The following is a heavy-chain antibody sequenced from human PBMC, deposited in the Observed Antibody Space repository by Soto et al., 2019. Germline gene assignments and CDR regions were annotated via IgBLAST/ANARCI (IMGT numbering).Heavy chain of an antibody. Sequence: EVQLVESGGGLVQPGGSPRLSCAASGFTFSSYSMNWVRQAPGKGLEWVSYISSSSSTIYYADSVKGRFTISRDNAKNSLYLQMNSLRDEDTAVYYCATPYGDYVFYYYGMDVWGQGTTVTVSS. CDR2: ISSSSSTI. J-gene: IGHJ6*02. D-gene: IGHD4-17*01. CDR3: ATPYGDYVFYYYGMDV. CDR1: GFTFSSYS. V-gene: IGHV3-48*02.